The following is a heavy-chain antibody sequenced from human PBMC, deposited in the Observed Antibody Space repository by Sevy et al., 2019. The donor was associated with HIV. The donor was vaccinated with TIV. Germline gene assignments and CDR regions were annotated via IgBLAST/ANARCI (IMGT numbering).Heavy chain of an antibody. CDR2: ISSSGTII. V-gene: IGHV3-11*01. CDR1: GLNVSDYF. Sequence: GGSLRLSCAASGLNVSDYFMSWIRQAPGKRPEWVSYISSSGTIIYYADSVKGRFTISRDNAKNSLYLQMNSLRAEDTAIYYCARDLASGSFFSLYFDYWCQGTLVTVSS. D-gene: IGHD3-10*01. CDR3: ARDLASGSFFSLYFDY. J-gene: IGHJ4*02.